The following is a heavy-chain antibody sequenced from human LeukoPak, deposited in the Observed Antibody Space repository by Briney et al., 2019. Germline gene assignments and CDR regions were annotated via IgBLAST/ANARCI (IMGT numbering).Heavy chain of an antibody. V-gene: IGHV3-11*03. CDR3: ASGGISSGYFY. J-gene: IGHJ4*02. D-gene: IGHD3-22*01. Sequence: GGSLRLSCAASGFTFSDYYMSWIRQAPGKGLDGVSYISSSSSYTNYADSVKGRFTISRDNAKNSLYLQMNSLRAEDTAVYYCASGGISSGYFYWGQGTLVTVSS. CDR2: ISSSSSYT. CDR1: GFTFSDYY.